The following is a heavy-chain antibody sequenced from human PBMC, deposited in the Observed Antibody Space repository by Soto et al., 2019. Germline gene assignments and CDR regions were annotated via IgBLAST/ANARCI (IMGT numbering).Heavy chain of an antibody. D-gene: IGHD3-22*01. J-gene: IGHJ3*02. CDR2: IYSGGST. V-gene: IGHV3-66*01. Sequence: GGSLRLSCAVSGFSVSSNYMTWVRQAPGKGLEWVSVIYSGGSTYYADSVKGRFTISRDNSKNTVYLQMNSLRAEDTAVYYCARDYPISMIVADAFDIWGQGTMVTVS. CDR1: GFSVSSNY. CDR3: ARDYPISMIVADAFDI.